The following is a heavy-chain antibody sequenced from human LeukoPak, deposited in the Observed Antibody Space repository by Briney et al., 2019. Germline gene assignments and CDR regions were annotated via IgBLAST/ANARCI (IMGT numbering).Heavy chain of an antibody. CDR2: ISYSGST. D-gene: IGHD3-16*01. Sequence: SETLSLTCTVSGGSISSNNYYWGWIRQPPGKGLEWIGSISYSGSTYYNPSLKSRVTISIGTSRNQFSLKVTSVTAADTAVYYCARALPSRGALWFDPWGQGTLVTVSS. V-gene: IGHV4-39*07. CDR1: GGSISSNNYY. J-gene: IGHJ5*02. CDR3: ARALPSRGALWFDP.